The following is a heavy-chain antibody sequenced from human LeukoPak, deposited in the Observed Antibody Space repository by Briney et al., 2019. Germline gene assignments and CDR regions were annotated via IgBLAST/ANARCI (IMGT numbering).Heavy chain of an antibody. J-gene: IGHJ6*02. CDR3: ARGYYDILTGWSDYYYGMDV. Sequence: GALVKVSCKASGYTFTGYYMHWVRQAPGQGLEWMGWINPNSGGTNYAQKFQGRVTMTRDTSISTAYMELSRLRSDDTAVYYCARGYYDILTGWSDYYYGMDVWGQGTTVTVSS. D-gene: IGHD3-9*01. CDR2: INPNSGGT. CDR1: GYTFTGYY. V-gene: IGHV1-2*02.